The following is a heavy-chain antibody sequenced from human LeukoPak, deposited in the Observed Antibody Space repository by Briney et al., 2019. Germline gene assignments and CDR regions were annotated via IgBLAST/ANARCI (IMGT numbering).Heavy chain of an antibody. J-gene: IGHJ4*02. CDR2: IYNDGST. Sequence: GGSLRLSCAASGFTVSNNYISWARQAPGKGLEWVSVIYNDGSTYCADSVKGRFTISRDNSKNTLYLQMNSLRAEDTAVYYCATGYTFYDYWGQGTLVTVSS. D-gene: IGHD1-1*01. V-gene: IGHV3-53*01. CDR1: GFTVSNNY. CDR3: ATGYTFYDY.